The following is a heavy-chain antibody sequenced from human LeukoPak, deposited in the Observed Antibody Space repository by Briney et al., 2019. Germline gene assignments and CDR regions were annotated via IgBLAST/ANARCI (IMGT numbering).Heavy chain of an antibody. CDR2: ISSDGTNK. V-gene: IGHV3-30*18. Sequence: GGSLRLSCAASGFTFSRYGMYWVRQAPGKGLEWVAVISSDGTNKYYADSVKGRFTISRDNSKNTLYLQMNSLRAEDTAVYYCAKVMRSWYFDYWGQGTLVTVSS. CDR1: GFTFSRYG. D-gene: IGHD3-10*01. J-gene: IGHJ4*02. CDR3: AKVMRSWYFDY.